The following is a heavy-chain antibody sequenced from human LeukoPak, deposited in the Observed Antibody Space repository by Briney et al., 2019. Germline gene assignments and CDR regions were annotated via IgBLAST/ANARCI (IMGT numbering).Heavy chain of an antibody. CDR2: ISAYNGNT. Sequence: ASVKVSCKASGYTFTSYGISWVRQAPGQGLEWMGWISAYNGNTNYAQKLQGRVTMTTDTSTSTAYMELSSLRSDDTAVYYCARVILGWEPPDYWGQGTLVTVSS. CDR1: GYTFTSYG. D-gene: IGHD1-26*01. CDR3: ARVILGWEPPDY. V-gene: IGHV1-18*01. J-gene: IGHJ4*02.